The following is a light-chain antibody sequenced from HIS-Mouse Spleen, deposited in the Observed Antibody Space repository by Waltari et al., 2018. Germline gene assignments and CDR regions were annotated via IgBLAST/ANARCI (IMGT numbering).Light chain of an antibody. CDR2: WAC. CDR1: QSVLYSSNNKNY. J-gene: IGKJ2*01. V-gene: IGKV4-1*01. CDR3: QKYYSTPYT. Sequence: DIVMTQSPDSLAVSLGERATINCKSSQSVLYSSNNKNYLAWYQQKPGQPPKLLIYWACTREAGVPDRFSGSGSGTDFTLTISSLQAEDVAVYYCQKYYSTPYTFGQGTKLEIK.